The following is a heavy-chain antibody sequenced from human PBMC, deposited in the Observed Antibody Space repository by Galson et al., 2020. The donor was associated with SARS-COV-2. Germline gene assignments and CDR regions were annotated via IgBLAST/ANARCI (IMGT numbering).Heavy chain of an antibody. CDR3: ARVPLLGYCSSTSCYTLDY. D-gene: IGHD2-2*02. CDR1: GGSFSGYY. Sequence: ETSETLSLTCAVYGGSFSGYYWSWIRQPPGKGLEWIGEINHSGSTNYNPSLKSRVTISVDTSKNQFSLKLSSVTAADTAVYYCARVPLLGYCSSTSCYTLDYWGQGTLVTVSS. CDR2: INHSGST. J-gene: IGHJ4*02. V-gene: IGHV4-34*01.